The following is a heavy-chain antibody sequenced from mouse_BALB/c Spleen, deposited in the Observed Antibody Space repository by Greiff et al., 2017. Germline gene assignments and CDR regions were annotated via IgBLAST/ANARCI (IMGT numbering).Heavy chain of an antibody. CDR2: INPSTGYT. J-gene: IGHJ1*01. D-gene: IGHD2-1*01. CDR3: ANYGNYWYFDV. Sequence: QVQLQQSGAELAKPGASVKMSCKASGYTFTSYWMHWVKQRPGQGLEWIGYINPSTGYTEYNQKFKDKATLTADKSSSTAYMQLSSLTSEDSAVYYCANYGNYWYFDVWGAGTTVTVSS. CDR1: GYTFTSYW. V-gene: IGHV1-7*01.